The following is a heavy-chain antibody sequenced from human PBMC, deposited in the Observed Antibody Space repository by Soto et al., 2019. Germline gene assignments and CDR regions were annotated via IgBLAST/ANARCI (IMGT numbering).Heavy chain of an antibody. V-gene: IGHV4-34*01. CDR1: GGSFSGYY. D-gene: IGHD1-26*01. CDR3: ARAGVVGATALDY. J-gene: IGHJ4*02. CDR2: INHGGTT. Sequence: PSETLSLTCTVYGGSFSGYYWSWIRQPPGKGLEWIGEINHGGTTKYNPSLKSRVTISADTSKKQFSLRLSPVTAADMAVYYCARAGVVGATALDYWVQGTLVTVSS.